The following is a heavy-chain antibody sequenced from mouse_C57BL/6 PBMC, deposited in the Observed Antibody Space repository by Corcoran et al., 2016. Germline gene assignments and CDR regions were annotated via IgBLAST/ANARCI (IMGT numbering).Heavy chain of an antibody. CDR3: ARKGWLPYYYAMDY. V-gene: IGHV9-3*01. Sequence: QIQLVQSGPELKKPGETVKISCKASGYTFTTYGMSWVKQAPGKGLKWMGWINTYSGVPTYADDFKGRFAFSLETSASTAYLQINNLKNEDTATYFCARKGWLPYYYAMDYWGQGTSVTVSS. CDR1: GYTFTTYG. J-gene: IGHJ4*01. CDR2: INTYSGVP. D-gene: IGHD2-3*01.